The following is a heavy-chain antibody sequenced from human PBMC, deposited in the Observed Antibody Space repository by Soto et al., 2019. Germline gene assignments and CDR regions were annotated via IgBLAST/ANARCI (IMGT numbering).Heavy chain of an antibody. Sequence: GGSLRLSCAASGLTIRNYGRNWVRQTTGKGLEWVSYIGIGSSTKYYADSVKGRFTISRDNAKNSLYLQMNSLRAEDTAVYYCARDQLYYNDISGRPLNAFDVWGQGTMVTVS. CDR1: GLTIRNYG. J-gene: IGHJ3*01. CDR2: IGIGSSTK. D-gene: IGHD3-22*01. V-gene: IGHV3-48*01. CDR3: ARDQLYYNDISGRPLNAFDV.